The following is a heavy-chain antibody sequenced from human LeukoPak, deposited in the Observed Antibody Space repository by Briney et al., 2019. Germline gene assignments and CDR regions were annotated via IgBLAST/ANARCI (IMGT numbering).Heavy chain of an antibody. CDR3: ANPRYDSSGYYYVD. Sequence: GSVTVSCTASGYTFTDDTMHWLRQAPGQRLDWMGWINGGSGNTKYSPEFQGRVTITRDTSASTAYMELSSLRSEDTAVYYCANPRYDSSGYYYVDWGQGTLVTVSS. J-gene: IGHJ4*02. V-gene: IGHV1-3*01. CDR1: GYTFTDDT. D-gene: IGHD3-22*01. CDR2: INGGSGNT.